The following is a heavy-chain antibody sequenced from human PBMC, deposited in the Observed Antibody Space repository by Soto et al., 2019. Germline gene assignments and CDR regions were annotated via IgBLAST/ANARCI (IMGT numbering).Heavy chain of an antibody. J-gene: IGHJ6*03. D-gene: IGHD2-2*01. CDR3: AKEMGFCTTTSCHAGPLYYYMDV. CDR1: GGSISSYH. Sequence: SETLSLTCTVSGGSISSYHWTWIRQPPGKGLEWLGDVYRGGSTNYNPSLRSRLTMSVDTPNNQFSLRLSSVTAADTAVYYCAKEMGFCTTTSCHAGPLYYYMDVWGKGTTVTVSS. CDR2: VYRGGST. V-gene: IGHV4-59*01.